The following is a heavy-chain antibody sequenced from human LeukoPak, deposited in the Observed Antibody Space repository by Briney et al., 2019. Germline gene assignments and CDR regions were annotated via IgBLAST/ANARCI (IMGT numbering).Heavy chain of an antibody. CDR3: ARDSSGYYHYYYFDY. D-gene: IGHD3-22*01. V-gene: IGHV3-7*01. J-gene: IGHJ4*02. CDR2: IKQDGSEK. Sequence: PSETLSLTCTVSGGSISSGGYYWSWVRQAPGKGLEWVANIKQDGSEKYYVDSVKGRFTISRDNAKNSLYLQMNSLRAEDTAVYYCARDSSGYYHYYYFDYWGQGTLVTVSS. CDR1: GGSISSGGYY.